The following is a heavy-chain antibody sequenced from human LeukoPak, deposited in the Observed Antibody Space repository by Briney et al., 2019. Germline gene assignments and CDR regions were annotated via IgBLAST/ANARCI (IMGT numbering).Heavy chain of an antibody. Sequence: ASETLSLTCAVYGGSFSGYYWSWIRQPPGKGLEWIGEINHSGSTNYNPSLKSRVTISVDKSKNQFSLKLSSVTAADTAVYYCARGLGLRWQYFDYWGQGTLVTVSS. CDR3: ARGLGLRWQYFDY. CDR1: GGSFSGYY. D-gene: IGHD4-23*01. V-gene: IGHV4-34*01. J-gene: IGHJ4*02. CDR2: INHSGST.